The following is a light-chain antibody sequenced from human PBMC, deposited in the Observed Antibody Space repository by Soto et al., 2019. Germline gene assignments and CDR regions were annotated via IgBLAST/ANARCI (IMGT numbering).Light chain of an antibody. CDR3: QQYGSSRWT. Sequence: EVVLTQSPGTLSLSPGERTTLSCRASQSVSSSYLAWYQQKPGQAPRHLIYAASSRATGIPDRFSGSGSGTDFTLTISRLEPEDFAVYYCQQYGSSRWTFGQGTKVEIK. V-gene: IGKV3-20*01. CDR2: AAS. CDR1: QSVSSSY. J-gene: IGKJ1*01.